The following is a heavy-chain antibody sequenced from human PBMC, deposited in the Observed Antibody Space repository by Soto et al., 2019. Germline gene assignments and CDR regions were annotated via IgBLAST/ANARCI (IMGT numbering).Heavy chain of an antibody. D-gene: IGHD3-22*01. CDR2: ISYDGGNK. V-gene: IGHV3-30*18. J-gene: IGHJ4*02. Sequence: GGSLRLSCAASGFTFSSYGMHWVRQAPGKGLEWVAVISYDGGNKYYADSVKGRFTISRDNSKNTLYLQMNSLRAEDTAVYYCAKDLTYYYDSSGPIDYWGQGTLVTVSS. CDR1: GFTFSSYG. CDR3: AKDLTYYYDSSGPIDY.